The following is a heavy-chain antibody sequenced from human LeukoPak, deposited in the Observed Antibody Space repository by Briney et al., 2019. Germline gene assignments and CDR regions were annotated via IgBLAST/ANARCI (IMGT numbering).Heavy chain of an antibody. CDR3: ARGSGKCARTDGFDI. J-gene: IGHJ3*02. Sequence: PGGSLRLSCAASGFTFSGYGMNWVCQAPGKGLEWDSYISSSGSHIYYADSVRGRFTISRDNAQNSLYLHLNSLRVEDTAVYYCARGSGKCARTDGFDIWGQGTMVTVSS. V-gene: IGHV3-48*01. D-gene: IGHD1-26*01. CDR1: GFTFSGYG. CDR2: ISSSGSHI.